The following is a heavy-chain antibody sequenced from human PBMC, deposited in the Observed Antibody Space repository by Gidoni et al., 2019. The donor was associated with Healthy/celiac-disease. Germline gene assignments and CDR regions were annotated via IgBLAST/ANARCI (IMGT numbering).Heavy chain of an antibody. CDR2: ISSSSSYI. D-gene: IGHD3-10*01. CDR3: ARGTYYYGSGSYYDVGDY. J-gene: IGHJ4*02. V-gene: IGHV3-21*01. Sequence: EVQLVESGGGLVKPGGSLRLSCAASGFTSSRYRMNWVRQAPGKGLEWVSSISSSSSYIYYADSVKGRFTISRDNAKNSLYLQMNSLRAEDTAVYYCARGTYYYGSGSYYDVGDYWGQGTLVTVSS. CDR1: GFTSSRYR.